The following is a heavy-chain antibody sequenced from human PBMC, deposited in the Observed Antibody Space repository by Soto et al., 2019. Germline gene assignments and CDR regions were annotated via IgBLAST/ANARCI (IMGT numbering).Heavy chain of an antibody. Sequence: EVQLVESGGGLVKPGGSLRLSCAASGFTFSSYSMNWVRQAPGKGLEWVSSISSSSSYIYYADSVKGRFTISRDNAKNTLYLQMNSLKAEDTAVYYCARVNSGSYSVYFDYWGQGTLVTVSS. V-gene: IGHV3-21*01. CDR3: ARVNSGSYSVYFDY. J-gene: IGHJ4*02. CDR2: ISSSSSYI. CDR1: GFTFSSYS. D-gene: IGHD1-26*01.